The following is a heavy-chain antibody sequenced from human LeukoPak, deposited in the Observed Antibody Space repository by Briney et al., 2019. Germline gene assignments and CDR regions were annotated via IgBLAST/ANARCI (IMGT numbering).Heavy chain of an antibody. D-gene: IGHD4/OR15-4a*01. V-gene: IGHV1-2*02. CDR1: GYTFTDYH. CDR2: INPNSGGT. CDR3: AREGANGRGFDY. J-gene: IGHJ4*02. Sequence: ASVKVSCKASGYTFTDYHMHWVRQAPGQGLEWMGWINPNSGGTNYAQKFQGRVTLTRDTSISTAYMELSRLRSDDTAVYYCAREGANGRGFDYWGQGTLVTVSS.